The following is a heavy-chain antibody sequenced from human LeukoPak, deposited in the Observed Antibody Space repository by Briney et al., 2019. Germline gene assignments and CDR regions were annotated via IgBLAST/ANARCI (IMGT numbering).Heavy chain of an antibody. V-gene: IGHV1-2*02. D-gene: IGHD3-10*01. J-gene: IGHJ4*02. CDR2: IDPNNGAT. CDR3: ARDLKDDGFGAEGSLDF. Sequence: ASVKVSCKAFGYTFTSNYVLWVRQAPGQGLEWVGWIDPNNGATYYAQHFQGRVTMTRDTSITTAYMQLDSLTSDDTAVYYCARDLKDDGFGAEGSLDFWGQGTLVTVSS. CDR1: GYTFTSNY.